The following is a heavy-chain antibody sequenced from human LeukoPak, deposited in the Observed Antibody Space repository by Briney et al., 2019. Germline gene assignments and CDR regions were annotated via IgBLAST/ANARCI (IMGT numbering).Heavy chain of an antibody. Sequence: GGSLRLSCAASGFTFSSYGMHWVRQAPGKGLEWVAFIRYDGSNKYYADSVKGRFTISRDNSKNTLYLQMNSRRAEDTAVYYCAKDWDHSSGSYFQHWGQGTLVTVSS. D-gene: IGHD1-26*01. CDR3: AKDWDHSSGSYFQH. V-gene: IGHV3-30*02. CDR2: IRYDGSNK. CDR1: GFTFSSYG. J-gene: IGHJ1*01.